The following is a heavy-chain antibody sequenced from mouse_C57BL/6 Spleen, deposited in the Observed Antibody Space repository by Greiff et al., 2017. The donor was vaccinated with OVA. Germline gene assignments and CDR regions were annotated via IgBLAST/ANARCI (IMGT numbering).Heavy chain of an antibody. V-gene: IGHV1-82*01. D-gene: IGHD1-1*01. J-gene: IGHJ2*01. CDR3: ARSEDLLLPY. CDR1: GYAFSSSW. CDR2: IYPGDGDT. Sequence: VQLQQSGPELVKPGASVKISCKASGYAFSSSWMNWVKQRPGKGLEWIGRIYPGDGDTNYNGKFKGKATLTADKSSSTAYMQLSSLTSEDSAVYFCARSEDLLLPYGGQGTTLTVSS.